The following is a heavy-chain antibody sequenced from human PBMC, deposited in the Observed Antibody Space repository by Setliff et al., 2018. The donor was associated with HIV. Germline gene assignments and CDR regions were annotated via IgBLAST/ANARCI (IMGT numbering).Heavy chain of an antibody. CDR1: GFTFSSYE. J-gene: IGHJ5*02. CDR2: ISRSGNTI. D-gene: IGHD3-10*01. CDR3: ASSGSGSYINWFGP. V-gene: IGHV3-48*03. Sequence: PGGSLRLSCAASGFTFSSYEMTWVRQAPGKGLEWVSYISRSGNTIFYADSVKGRFTISRDNDKNSVHLQMTSLRAEDTAVYYCASSGSGSYINWFGPWGQGTLVTVSS.